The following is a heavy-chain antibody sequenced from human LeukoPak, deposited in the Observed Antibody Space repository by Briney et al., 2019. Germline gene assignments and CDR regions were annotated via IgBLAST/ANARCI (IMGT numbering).Heavy chain of an antibody. Sequence: ASVKVSCKASGYMFTSYYMHWVRQAPGQGLEWMGIINPSGGSTNYAQKFQDRVTMTRDTSTGTVYMELSSLRSEDTAVYYCAIADYWGQGTLVTVSS. CDR1: GYMFTSYY. CDR2: INPSGGST. V-gene: IGHV1-46*01. J-gene: IGHJ4*02. CDR3: AIADY.